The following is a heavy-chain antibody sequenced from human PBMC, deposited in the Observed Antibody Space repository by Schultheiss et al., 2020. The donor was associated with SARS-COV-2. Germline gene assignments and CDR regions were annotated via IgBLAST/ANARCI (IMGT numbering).Heavy chain of an antibody. CDR2: INPNSGGT. Sequence: ASVKVSCKASGYTFTGYYMHWVRQAPGQGLEWMGWINPNSGGTNYAQKFQGRVTMTRDTSISTAYMELSRLRSDDTAVYYCARGTYGGNPGPFDYWGQGTLVTVSS. V-gene: IGHV1-2*02. CDR1: GYTFTGYY. CDR3: ARGTYGGNPGPFDY. D-gene: IGHD4-23*01. J-gene: IGHJ4*02.